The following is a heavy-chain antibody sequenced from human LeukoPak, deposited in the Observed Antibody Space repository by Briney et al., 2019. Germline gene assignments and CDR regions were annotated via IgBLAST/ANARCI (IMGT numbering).Heavy chain of an antibody. V-gene: IGHV4-59*10. Sequence: SETLSLTCAVYGGSFSGYYWSWIRQPAGKGLEWIGRIYTSGSTNYNPSLKSRVTMSVDTSKNQFSLKLSSVTAADTAVYYCARRPLKGMKVFDYWGQGTLVTVSS. J-gene: IGHJ4*02. CDR2: IYTSGST. CDR1: GGSFSGYY. D-gene: IGHD6-13*01. CDR3: ARRPLKGMKVFDY.